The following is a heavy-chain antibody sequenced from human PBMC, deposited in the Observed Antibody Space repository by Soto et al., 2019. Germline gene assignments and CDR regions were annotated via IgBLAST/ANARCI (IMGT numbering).Heavy chain of an antibody. D-gene: IGHD2-21*02. V-gene: IGHV3-23*01. J-gene: IGHJ4*02. CDR2: ISGSGGST. CDR3: AKQNGYGGNSELEY. CDR1: GFTFSSYA. Sequence: GSLRLSCAASGFTFSSYAMSWVRQVPGKGLEWVSAISGSGGSTYYADSVKGRFTISRDNSKNTLYLQMNSLRAEDTAVYYCAKQNGYGGNSELEYWGQGTLVTVSS.